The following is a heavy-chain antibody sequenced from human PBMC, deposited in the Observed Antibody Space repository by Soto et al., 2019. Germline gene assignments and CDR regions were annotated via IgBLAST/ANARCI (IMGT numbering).Heavy chain of an antibody. D-gene: IGHD2-15*01. Sequence: PGGSLRLSCAASGFSFSNYAMNWVRQAPGEGLEWVAVISYDGSNKYYADSVKGRFTISRDNSKNTLYLQMNSLRAEDTAVYYCAKDKLGYCSGGSCYPGGGMDVWGQGTTVTVS. CDR3: AKDKLGYCSGGSCYPGGGMDV. CDR2: ISYDGSNK. CDR1: GFSFSNYA. J-gene: IGHJ6*02. V-gene: IGHV3-30*18.